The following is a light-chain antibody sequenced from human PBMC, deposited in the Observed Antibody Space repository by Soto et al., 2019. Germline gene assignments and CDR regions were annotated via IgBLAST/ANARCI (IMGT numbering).Light chain of an antibody. CDR1: QSVNSN. CDR3: QQYKNWPPVT. V-gene: IGKV3-15*01. Sequence: ETVMTQSPATLSVSLGERATLSCSASQSVNSNLAWYQQKPGQAPRLLIYGASIRATGVPARFSGSGSGTDVTLTISSLQPEDFAVYVCQQYKNWPPVTFGGGTKVEIK. J-gene: IGKJ4*01. CDR2: GAS.